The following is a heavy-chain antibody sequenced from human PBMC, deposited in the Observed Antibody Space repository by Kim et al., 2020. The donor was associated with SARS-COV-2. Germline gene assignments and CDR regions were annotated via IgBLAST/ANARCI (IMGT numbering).Heavy chain of an antibody. CDR2: INSDGSST. D-gene: IGHD3-10*01. V-gene: IGHV3-74*01. Sequence: GGSLRLSCAASGFTFSSYWMHWVRQAPGKGLVWVSRINSDGSSTSYADSVKGRFTISRDNAKNTLYLQMNSLRAEDTAVYYCAREVLWFGELPTNCMDVWGQGTTVTVSS. CDR1: GFTFSSYW. J-gene: IGHJ6*02. CDR3: AREVLWFGELPTNCMDV.